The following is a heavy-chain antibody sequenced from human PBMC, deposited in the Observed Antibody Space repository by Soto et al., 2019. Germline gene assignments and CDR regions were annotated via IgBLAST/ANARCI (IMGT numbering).Heavy chain of an antibody. CDR1: GFTFSDYY. D-gene: IGHD6-13*01. CDR2: ISSSGSTI. J-gene: IGHJ4*02. Sequence: QVQLVESGGGLVKPGGSLRLSCAASGFTFSDYYMSWIRQAPGKGLEWVSYISSSGSTIYYSDSVKSRFTISRDNAKNSLYLQMNSLRAEDAAVYYCARVGDWETAAGSESDYWGQGTLVTVSS. V-gene: IGHV3-11*01. CDR3: ARVGDWETAAGSESDY.